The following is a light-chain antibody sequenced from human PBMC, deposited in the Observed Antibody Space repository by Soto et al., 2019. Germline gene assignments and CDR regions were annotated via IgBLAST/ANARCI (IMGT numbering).Light chain of an antibody. CDR3: QQSYNTPPT. V-gene: IGKV1-39*01. CDR2: AAS. CDR1: QSISSY. Sequence: DIQMKQSPPSLSASVGDRVTITCRASQSISSYLHWYQQKPGKAPKVLIYAASSLQSGVPSRFSGSGSGTDFTLTISSLQPEDFATYYCQQSYNTPPTFGQGTKVDIK. J-gene: IGKJ1*01.